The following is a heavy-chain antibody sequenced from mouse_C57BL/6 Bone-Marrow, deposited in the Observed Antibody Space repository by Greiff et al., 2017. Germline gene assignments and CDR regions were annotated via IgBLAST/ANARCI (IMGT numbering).Heavy chain of an antibody. CDR2: IRNKANGYTT. J-gene: IGHJ4*01. V-gene: IGHV7-3*01. CDR3: ARCPDGYDVPYAMDY. Sequence: DVMLVESGGGLVQPGGSLSLSCAASGFTFTDYYMSWVRQPPGTALEWLGFIRNKANGYTTEYSASVKGRFTISRDNSQSILYLQMNALRAEDSATYYCARCPDGYDVPYAMDYWGQGTSVTVSS. D-gene: IGHD2-2*01. CDR1: GFTFTDYY.